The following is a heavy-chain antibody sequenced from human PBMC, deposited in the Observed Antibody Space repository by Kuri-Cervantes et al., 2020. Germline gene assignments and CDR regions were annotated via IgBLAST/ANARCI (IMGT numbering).Heavy chain of an antibody. V-gene: IGHV3-30-3*01. CDR1: GFTFSRYA. CDR3: ARSYYYGSGSFVGCDP. Sequence: GESLKISCAVSGFTFSRYAMHWVRQAPGKGLEWVAVISYDGSNKYYADSVKGRFTISRDNSKNTLYLQMNSLRAEDTAVYYCARSYYYGSGSFVGCDPWGQGTLVTVSS. J-gene: IGHJ5*02. D-gene: IGHD3-10*01. CDR2: ISYDGSNK.